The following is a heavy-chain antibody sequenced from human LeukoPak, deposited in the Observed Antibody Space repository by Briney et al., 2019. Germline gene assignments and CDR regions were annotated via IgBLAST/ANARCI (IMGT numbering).Heavy chain of an antibody. CDR3: ARGKTGASLDY. Sequence: GGSLRLSCAASGFTVSSNYMSWVRQAPGKGLEWVSVIYSGGSTYYADSVKGRFTISRDNSKNTLYLQMNNLRAEDTAVYYCARGKTGASLDYWGQGTLVTVSS. CDR2: IYSGGST. CDR1: GFTVSSNY. V-gene: IGHV3-66*01. J-gene: IGHJ4*02. D-gene: IGHD7-27*01.